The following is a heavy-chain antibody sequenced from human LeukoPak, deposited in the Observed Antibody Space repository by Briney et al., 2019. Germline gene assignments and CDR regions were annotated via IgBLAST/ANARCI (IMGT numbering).Heavy chain of an antibody. V-gene: IGHV3-23*01. D-gene: IGHD2-2*01. CDR2: ISSSGANA. CDR1: GFTFRDAA. J-gene: IGHJ4*02. Sequence: GGSLRLSCAASGFTFRDAAMTWVRQAPGKGLEWVSLISSSGANAYYADSVKGRFTISRDNSKNTLYLQMSSLRAEDTAIYYCARRVVVPTAYMGYFDYWGQGTLVTVSS. CDR3: ARRVVVPTAYMGYFDY.